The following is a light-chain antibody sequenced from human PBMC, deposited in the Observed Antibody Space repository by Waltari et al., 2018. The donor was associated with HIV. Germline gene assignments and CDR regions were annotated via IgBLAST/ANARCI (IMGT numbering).Light chain of an antibody. J-gene: IGLJ1*01. CDR3: AAWDDSLNAYV. CDR2: SLD. V-gene: IGLV1-44*01. CDR1: RSNLGSNT. Sequence: QSVLTQTPSASGTPGQRVIVSCSGSRSNLGSNTVNWYQQPPGPAPRLLIHSLDQRPSGVPDRFSGSKSGASASLAISGLQSEDEADYYCAAWDDSLNAYVFGGGTKVTVL.